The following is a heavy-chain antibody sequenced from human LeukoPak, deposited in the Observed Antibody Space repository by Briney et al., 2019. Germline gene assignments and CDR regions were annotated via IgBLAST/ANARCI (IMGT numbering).Heavy chain of an antibody. D-gene: IGHD6-19*01. CDR2: IYHSGST. J-gene: IGHJ4*02. CDR3: ARHQISSGWSLYFDS. CDR1: GYSISSGYY. V-gene: IGHV4-38-2*02. Sequence: SETLSLTCTVSGYSISSGYYWGWIRQPPGKGLEWIGSIYHSGSTYYNPSLKSRVTISVDTSKNQFSLKVTSVTVADTAVFYCARHQISSGWSLYFDSWGQGILVTVSS.